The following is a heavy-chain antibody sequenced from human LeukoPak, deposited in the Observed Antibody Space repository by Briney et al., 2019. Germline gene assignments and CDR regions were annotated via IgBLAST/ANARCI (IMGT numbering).Heavy chain of an antibody. CDR1: GYTFTGYY. CDR2: ISPNSGGT. D-gene: IGHD2-2*01. V-gene: IGHV1-2*02. J-gene: IGHJ5*02. Sequence: ASVKVSCKASGYTFTGYYMHWVRQAPGQGLEWMGWISPNSGGTNYAQKFQGRVTMTRDTSISTAYMELSRLRSDDTAVYYCARGYCSSTSCYADWFDPWGQGTLVTVSS. CDR3: ARGYCSSTSCYADWFDP.